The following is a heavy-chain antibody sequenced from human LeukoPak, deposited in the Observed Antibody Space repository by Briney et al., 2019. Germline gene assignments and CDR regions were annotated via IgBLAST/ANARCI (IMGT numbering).Heavy chain of an antibody. J-gene: IGHJ4*02. V-gene: IGHV4-38-2*01. Sequence: PSETLSLTCAVSGYSISSGYYWGWIRQPPGKGLEWIGSIYHSGSTYYNPSLKSRVTISVDTSKNQFSLKLSSVTAADTAVYYCARHGKLEWIAAPLGYWGQGTLVTVSS. CDR2: IYHSGST. CDR1: GYSISSGYY. D-gene: IGHD6-25*01. CDR3: ARHGKLEWIAAPLGY.